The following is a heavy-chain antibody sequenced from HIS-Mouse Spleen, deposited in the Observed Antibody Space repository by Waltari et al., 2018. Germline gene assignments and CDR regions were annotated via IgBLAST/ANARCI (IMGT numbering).Heavy chain of an antibody. J-gene: IGHJ4*02. CDR3: ARGFVDTAMVDY. Sequence: QVQLVESGGGVVQPGRSLRLSCAASGFTFSSYAMHWVRQAPGKGLEWVAVISYDGRNKYYADSVKGRFTISRDNSKNTLYLQMNSLRAEDTAVYYCARGFVDTAMVDYWGQGTLVTVSS. V-gene: IGHV3-30*04. CDR1: GFTFSSYA. D-gene: IGHD5-18*01. CDR2: ISYDGRNK.